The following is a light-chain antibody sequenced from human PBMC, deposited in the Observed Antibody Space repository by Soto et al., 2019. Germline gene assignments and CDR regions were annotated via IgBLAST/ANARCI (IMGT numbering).Light chain of an antibody. Sequence: QTVVTQEPSFSVSPGGTVTLTCGWSSGSVSTNYYPSWYQQTPGQAPRTLIYNTNTRSSGVPERCSGSILGNKAALTSTGAQADDESDYYSVLYLGSGILVFGGGTQLTVL. CDR3: VLYLGSGILV. V-gene: IGLV8-61*01. J-gene: IGLJ3*02. CDR2: NTN. CDR1: SGSVSTNYY.